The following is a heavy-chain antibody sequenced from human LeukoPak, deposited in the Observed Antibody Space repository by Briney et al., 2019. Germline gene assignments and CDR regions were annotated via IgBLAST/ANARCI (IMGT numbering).Heavy chain of an antibody. D-gene: IGHD1-26*01. Sequence: GGSLRLSCAASGFTFSSYAMHWVRQTPGKGLEYVSAISSNGGSTYYAQSVKGRFTFSRDNSKNTLYLQMGCLRAEDVAVYYCARDLFEGATGKAFDIWGQGTMVTVSS. CDR1: GFTFSSYA. V-gene: IGHV3-64*01. CDR3: ARDLFEGATGKAFDI. J-gene: IGHJ3*02. CDR2: ISSNGGST.